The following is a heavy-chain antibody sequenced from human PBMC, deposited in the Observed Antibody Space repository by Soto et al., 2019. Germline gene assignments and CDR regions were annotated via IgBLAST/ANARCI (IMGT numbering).Heavy chain of an antibody. Sequence: GASVKVSCKASGYSFSYYGINWVRQAPGQGLEWMGWINTKTGHRNYAQKFEDRLTMTTATSTNTVYMELKRLRSDDTAVYYCARDRLRGYDSSGFYSWGQGTMVTVSS. CDR2: INTKTGHR. CDR1: GYSFSYYG. V-gene: IGHV1-18*01. CDR3: ARDRLRGYDSSGFYS. D-gene: IGHD3-22*01. J-gene: IGHJ4*02.